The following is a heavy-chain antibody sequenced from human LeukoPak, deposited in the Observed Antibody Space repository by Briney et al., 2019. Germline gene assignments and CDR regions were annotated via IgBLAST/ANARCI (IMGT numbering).Heavy chain of an antibody. V-gene: IGHV3-11*01. Sequence: GGSLRLSCAASGFTFSDYYMSWIRQAPGKGLEWVSYISSSGSTIYYADSVKGRFTISRDNAKNSLYLQMNSLRAEDTAVYYCARVQRGVLGIRYYYYGMDVWGQGTTVTVSS. CDR1: GFTFSDYY. J-gene: IGHJ6*02. CDR2: ISSSGSTI. CDR3: ARVQRGVLGIRYYYYGMDV. D-gene: IGHD3-10*01.